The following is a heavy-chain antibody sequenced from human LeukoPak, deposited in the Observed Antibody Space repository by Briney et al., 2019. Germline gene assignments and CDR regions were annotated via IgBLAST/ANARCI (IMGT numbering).Heavy chain of an antibody. J-gene: IGHJ4*02. CDR1: GGSISSGGYY. CDR2: IYHSGST. V-gene: IGHV4-30-2*01. D-gene: IGHD3-10*01. CDR3: ARSSMVRGASFDY. Sequence: SETLSLTCTVSGGSISSGGYYWSWIRQPPGKGLEWIGYIYHSGSTYYNPSLKSRVTISVDRSKNQFSLKLSSVTAADTAVYYCARSSMVRGASFDYWGQGTLVTVSS.